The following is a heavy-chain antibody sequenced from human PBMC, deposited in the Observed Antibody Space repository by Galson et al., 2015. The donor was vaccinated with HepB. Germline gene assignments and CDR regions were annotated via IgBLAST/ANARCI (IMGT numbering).Heavy chain of an antibody. V-gene: IGHV2-5*02. Sequence: PALVKPTQTLTLTCTFSGFSLSTSGVGVGWIRQPPGKALEWLALIYWDDDKRYSPSLKSWLTITKDTSKNQVVLTMTNMDPVDTATYYCAHECSGSTSCPNWFDPWGQGTLVTVSS. CDR2: IYWDDDK. J-gene: IGHJ5*02. CDR1: GFSLSTSGVG. CDR3: AHECSGSTSCPNWFDP. D-gene: IGHD2-2*01.